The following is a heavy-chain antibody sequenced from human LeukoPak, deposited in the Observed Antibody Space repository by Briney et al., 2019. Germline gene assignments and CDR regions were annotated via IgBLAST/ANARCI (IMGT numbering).Heavy chain of an antibody. CDR1: GFTFSNSA. V-gene: IGHV3-30*04. J-gene: IGHJ4*02. D-gene: IGHD3-3*01. CDR2: ISNDGGEK. Sequence: GGSLRLSCAASGFTFSNSAMHWVRQAPGKGLEWVAVISNDGGEKYYADSVKGRFTISRDNSKNTLYLQMNSLRTEDTAVYYCAREGGVVRPFDYWGQGTLVTVSS. CDR3: AREGGVVRPFDY.